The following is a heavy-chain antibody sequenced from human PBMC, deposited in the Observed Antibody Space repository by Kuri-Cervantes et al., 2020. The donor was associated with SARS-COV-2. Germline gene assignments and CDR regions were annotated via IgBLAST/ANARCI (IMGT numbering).Heavy chain of an antibody. Sequence: SETLSLTCTVSGYSISSDYYWSWIRQPPGKGLEWIGYIYYSGSTYYNPSLKSRVTISVDTSKNQFSLRLNSVTAADTAVYFCARSQVVRHLDWSSELSYRYYMDVWGKGTTVTVSS. D-gene: IGHD3-9*01. V-gene: IGHV4-30-4*02. CDR2: IYYSGST. CDR1: GYSISSDYY. J-gene: IGHJ6*04. CDR3: ARSQVVRHLDWSSELSYRYYMDV.